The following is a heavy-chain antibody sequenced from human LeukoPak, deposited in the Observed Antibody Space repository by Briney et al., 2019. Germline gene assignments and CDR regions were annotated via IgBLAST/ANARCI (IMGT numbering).Heavy chain of an antibody. CDR1: GFTFSTYS. CDR2: ISSSSSYI. CDR3: AREFYDSSGYYFEDAFDI. D-gene: IGHD3-22*01. V-gene: IGHV3-21*01. J-gene: IGHJ3*02. Sequence: GGSLRLSCAASGFTFSTYSMNWVRQAPGKGLEWVSSISSSSSYIYYADSVKGRFTISRDNAKNSLYLQMNSLRAEDTAVYYCAREFYDSSGYYFEDAFDIWGQGTMVTVSS.